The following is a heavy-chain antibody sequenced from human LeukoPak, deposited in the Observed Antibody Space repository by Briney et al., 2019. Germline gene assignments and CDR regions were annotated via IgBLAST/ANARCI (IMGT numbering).Heavy chain of an antibody. CDR2: ISSSSSYI. CDR3: ARVLRFLDLDVRAFDY. V-gene: IGHV3-21*01. CDR1: GFTFSSYS. J-gene: IGHJ4*02. D-gene: IGHD3-3*01. Sequence: PGGSLRLSCAASGFTFSSYSMNWVRQAPGKGLEWVSSISSSSSYIYYADSVKGRFTISRDNAKNSLYLQMNSLRAEDTAVYYCARVLRFLDLDVRAFDYWGQGTLVTVSS.